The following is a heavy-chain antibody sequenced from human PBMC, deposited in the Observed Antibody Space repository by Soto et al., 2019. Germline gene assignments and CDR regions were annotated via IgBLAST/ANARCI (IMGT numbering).Heavy chain of an antibody. CDR3: ARVGHITNYGMAV. V-gene: IGHV1-69*01. D-gene: IGHD1-26*01. CDR2: IIPFFGTS. J-gene: IGHJ6*02. CDR1: GGTFSSYP. Sequence: QVQLVQSGAEVKKPGSSVKVSCEASGGTFSSYPINWVRQAPGQGLEWMGGIIPFFGTSNYAQKFQERVTITADDSTSTAYMELRSLRSEDTAVYYCARVGHITNYGMAVWGQGTTVTVSS.